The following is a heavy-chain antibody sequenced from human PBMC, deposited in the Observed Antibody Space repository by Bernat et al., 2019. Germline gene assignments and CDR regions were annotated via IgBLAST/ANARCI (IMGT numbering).Heavy chain of an antibody. V-gene: IGHV4-34*01. D-gene: IGHD2-2*01. J-gene: IGHJ4*02. CDR1: GGSFSGYY. CDR3: ARVQPTYCSSTSCYEPYFDY. CDR2: INHSGST. Sequence: QVQLQQWGAGLLKPSETLSLTCAVYGGSFSGYYWSWIRQPPGKGLEWSGEINHSGSTNYNPSLKGRVTISVYTSKNQLSLKLISVTAAATAVYYCARVQPTYCSSTSCYEPYFDYWGQGTLVTVAS.